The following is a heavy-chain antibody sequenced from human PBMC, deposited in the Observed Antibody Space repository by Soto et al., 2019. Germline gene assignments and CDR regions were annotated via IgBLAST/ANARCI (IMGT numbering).Heavy chain of an antibody. Sequence: ASVKVSCKASGYTFTSYYMHWVRQAPGQGLEWMGMINPSGGSTSYAQKFQGRVTMTRDTSTSTVYMELSSLRSEDTAVYYCARVTMVRGVNYGMDVWGQGTTVTVSS. V-gene: IGHV1-46*01. D-gene: IGHD3-10*01. J-gene: IGHJ6*02. CDR2: INPSGGST. CDR3: ARVTMVRGVNYGMDV. CDR1: GYTFTSYY.